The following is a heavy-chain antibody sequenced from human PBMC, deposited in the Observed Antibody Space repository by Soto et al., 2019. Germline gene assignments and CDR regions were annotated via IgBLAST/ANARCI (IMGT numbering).Heavy chain of an antibody. J-gene: IGHJ5*01. Sequence: EVQLLESGGGLVPPGGSLRLSCAASGFTFSSYAMSWVRQAPGKGLEWVSGISDSGDSNYYADSLKGRFTIARDNAKRPLYLEMRSLRAEDIAAYYCAKDRGSAAGTWLDSWGQGNLVTVSS. D-gene: IGHD6-25*01. CDR1: GFTFSSYA. V-gene: IGHV3-23*01. CDR2: ISDSGDSN. CDR3: AKDRGSAAGTWLDS.